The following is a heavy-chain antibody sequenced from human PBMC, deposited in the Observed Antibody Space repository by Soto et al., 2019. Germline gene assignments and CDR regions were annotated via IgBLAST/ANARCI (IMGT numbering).Heavy chain of an antibody. V-gene: IGHV3-74*01. CDR3: ASQGLYYYGLDV. CDR2: INNDGSTT. Sequence: GGSLRLSCAASGFPFSTYWMHWVRQAPGKGPVWVSRINNDGSTTRYADSVKGRFTISRDNTKNTLYLQMNSLRAEDTAVYYCASQGLYYYGLDVWGQGTTVTVSS. CDR1: GFPFSTYW. J-gene: IGHJ6*02.